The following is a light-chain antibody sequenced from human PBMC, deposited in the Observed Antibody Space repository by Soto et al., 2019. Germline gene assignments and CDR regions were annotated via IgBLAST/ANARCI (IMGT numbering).Light chain of an antibody. CDR1: QGIRRY. Sequence: DVQLTQSPSFLSASVGDRVTITCRASQGIRRYLAWYQQRPGKAPELLIYGASTLRPGGASRFSGSGSGTEFTLTISSLQPEDFATYYCQQYNTYSTFGQGTRLEIK. CDR3: QQYNTYST. J-gene: IGKJ5*01. V-gene: IGKV1-9*01. CDR2: GAS.